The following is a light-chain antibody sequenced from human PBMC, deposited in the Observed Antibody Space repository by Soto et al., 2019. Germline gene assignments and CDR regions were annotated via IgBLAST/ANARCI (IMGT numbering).Light chain of an antibody. Sequence: QSALTQPASVSGSPGQSITISCTGTSSDVGGYNYVSWYQQHPGKAPKLMIYDVTNRPSGASNRFSGSKSGNTASLTISGLQADDEADYYCSSYTNSSRPIVFGTGTKVTVL. CDR2: DVT. CDR1: SSDVGGYNY. V-gene: IGLV2-14*01. J-gene: IGLJ1*01. CDR3: SSYTNSSRPIV.